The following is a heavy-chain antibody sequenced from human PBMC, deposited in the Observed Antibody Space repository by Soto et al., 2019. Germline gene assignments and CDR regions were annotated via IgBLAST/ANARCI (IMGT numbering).Heavy chain of an antibody. CDR2: INHSGST. Sequence: SETLSLTCAVYGGSFSGYYWSWIRQPPGKGLEWIGEINHSGSTNYNPSLKSRVTISVDTSKNQFSLKLSSVTAADTAMYYCAAAGSSHPTQFDPWGQGTLVTVSS. CDR1: GGSFSGYY. CDR3: AAAGSSHPTQFDP. D-gene: IGHD6-13*01. V-gene: IGHV4-34*01. J-gene: IGHJ5*02.